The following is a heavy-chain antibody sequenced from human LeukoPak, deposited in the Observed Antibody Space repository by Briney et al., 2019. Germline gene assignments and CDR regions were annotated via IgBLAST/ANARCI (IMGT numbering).Heavy chain of an antibody. CDR2: VSGSGGST. CDR1: GFTFSNYA. V-gene: IGHV3-23*01. CDR3: AKDPDIGESNTYFDY. D-gene: IGHD3-10*01. Sequence: PGGFLRLSCAASGFTFSNYAMSWVRQAPGKGLEWVSAVSGSGGSTYYADSVKGRFTISRDNSKNTLYLQMNSLRAADAAVYYCAKDPDIGESNTYFDYWGQGTLVTVSS. J-gene: IGHJ4*02.